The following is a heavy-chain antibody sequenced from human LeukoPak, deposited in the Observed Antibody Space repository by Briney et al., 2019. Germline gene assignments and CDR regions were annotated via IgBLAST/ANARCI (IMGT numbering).Heavy chain of an antibody. V-gene: IGHV3-48*03. CDR3: ARYSSPIN. D-gene: IGHD3-22*01. Sequence: GGSLRLSCAASGFTFSSYEMAWVRQPPGKGLEWLSCISGGGTTIYYADSVKGRFTISRDNAKNSLYLQVSSLRAEDTAVYYCARYSSPINWGQGTLVTVSS. CDR1: GFTFSSYE. CDR2: ISGGGTTI. J-gene: IGHJ4*02.